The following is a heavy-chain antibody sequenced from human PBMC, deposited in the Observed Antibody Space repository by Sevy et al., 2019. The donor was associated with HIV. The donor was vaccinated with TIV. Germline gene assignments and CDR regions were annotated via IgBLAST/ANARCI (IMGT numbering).Heavy chain of an antibody. Sequence: GGSLRLSCAASGFPFSYYRMHWVRQAPGKGLEWVATINQDESTKFYVDSMKGRFTVSRDNAKNSLYLLMNSLRAEDTAIYYCVADYSAGWAFGSWGQGTLVTVSS. J-gene: IGHJ5*02. V-gene: IGHV3-7*03. CDR1: GFPFSYYR. D-gene: IGHD6-19*01. CDR3: VADYSAGWAFGS. CDR2: INQDESTK.